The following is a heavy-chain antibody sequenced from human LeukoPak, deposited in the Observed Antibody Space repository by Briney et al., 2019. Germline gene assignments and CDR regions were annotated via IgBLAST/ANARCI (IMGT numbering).Heavy chain of an antibody. J-gene: IGHJ4*02. CDR1: GFTFSSYG. CDR3: ATMSTDGNSRYYPPVDY. Sequence: GRSLRLSCAASGFTFSSYGMHWVRQAPGKGLEWVAFLSYDGSNKDYTDSVKGRFTISRDNSKNTLFLQMNSLRAEDTAVYYCATMSTDGNSRYYPPVDYWGQGTLVTDSS. D-gene: IGHD3-22*01. V-gene: IGHV3-30*03. CDR2: LSYDGSNK.